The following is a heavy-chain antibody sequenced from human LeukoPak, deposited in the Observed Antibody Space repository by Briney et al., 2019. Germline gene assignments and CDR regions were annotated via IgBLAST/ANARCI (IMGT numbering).Heavy chain of an antibody. D-gene: IGHD3-16*02. CDR1: GGSVSSGSYY. Sequence: SETLSLTCTVSGGSVSSGSYYWSWIRQPPGKGLEWIGYIYYSGSTNYNPSLKSRVTISVDTSKNQFSLKLSSVTAADTAVYYCARENYDYIWGSYRPSEFDYWGQGTLVTVSS. J-gene: IGHJ4*02. CDR3: ARENYDYIWGSYRPSEFDY. V-gene: IGHV4-61*01. CDR2: IYYSGST.